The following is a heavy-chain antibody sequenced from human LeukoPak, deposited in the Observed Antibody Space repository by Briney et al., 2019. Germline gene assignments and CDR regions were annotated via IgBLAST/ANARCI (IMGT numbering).Heavy chain of an antibody. J-gene: IGHJ4*02. CDR3: ARSYGDYVPRGYFDY. CDR2: INHSGST. Sequence: SETLSLTCTVSGVSISSYYWSWIRQPPGKGLEWIGEINHSGSTNYNPSLKSRVTISVDTSKNQFSLKLSSVTAADTAVYYCARSYGDYVPRGYFDYWGQGTLVTVSS. V-gene: IGHV4-34*01. D-gene: IGHD4-17*01. CDR1: GVSISSYY.